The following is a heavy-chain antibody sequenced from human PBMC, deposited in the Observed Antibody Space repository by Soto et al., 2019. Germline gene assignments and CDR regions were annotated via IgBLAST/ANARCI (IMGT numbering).Heavy chain of an antibody. V-gene: IGHV3-30-3*01. J-gene: IGHJ6*02. Sequence: GGSLRLSCAASGFTFSSYAMHWVRQAPGKGLEWVAVISYDGSNKYYADSVKGRFTISRDNSKNTLYLQMNSLRAEDTAVYYCARDRSSGWYQVGGMDVWGQGTTVTVSS. CDR3: ARDRSSGWYQVGGMDV. CDR2: ISYDGSNK. D-gene: IGHD6-19*01. CDR1: GFTFSSYA.